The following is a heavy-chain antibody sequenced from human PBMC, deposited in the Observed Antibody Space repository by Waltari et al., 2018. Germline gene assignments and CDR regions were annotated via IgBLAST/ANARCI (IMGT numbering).Heavy chain of an antibody. J-gene: IGHJ4*02. D-gene: IGHD2-21*01. V-gene: IGHV3-66*01. CDR1: GFTFTSNW. CDR2: IYSGGST. Sequence: EEQLVESGGGLVQPGGSLRLSCAASGFTFTSNWMAWVRQAPGKGLEWVSVIYSGGSTYYADSVKGRFTISRDNSKNTLYLQMNSLRAEDTAVYYCNVVVIAIHDYWGQGTLVTVSS. CDR3: NVVVIAIHDY.